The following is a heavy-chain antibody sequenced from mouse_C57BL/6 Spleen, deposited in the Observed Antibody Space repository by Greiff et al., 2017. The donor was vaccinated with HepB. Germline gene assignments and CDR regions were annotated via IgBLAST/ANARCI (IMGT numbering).Heavy chain of an antibody. CDR1: GYAFSSYW. Sequence: QVQLKESGAELVKPGASVKISCKASGYAFSSYWMNWVKQRPGKGLEWIGQIYPGDGDTNYNGKFKGKATLTADKSSSTAYMQLSSLTSEDSAVYFCARRGVYYYGSSRSNYFDYWGQGTTLTVSS. CDR2: IYPGDGDT. CDR3: ARRGVYYYGSSRSNYFDY. V-gene: IGHV1-80*01. D-gene: IGHD1-1*01. J-gene: IGHJ2*01.